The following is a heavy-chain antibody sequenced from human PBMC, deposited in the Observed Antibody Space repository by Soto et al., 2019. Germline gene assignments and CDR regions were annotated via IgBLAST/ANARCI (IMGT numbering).Heavy chain of an antibody. V-gene: IGHV3-30*18. Sequence: QVQLVESGGGEVQPGRSLTISCAASGFTFSTYGMHWVRQNPGKGLEWVAVISYDGTNKVYSNSVKGRFNISRDNFKNTLPLQINILRAAYKAVYSFAKDLQSYSDYDYYCYGMDVWCLWTRGTVSS. CDR2: ISYDGTNK. J-gene: IGHJ6*02. D-gene: IGHD5-12*01. CDR1: GFTFSTYG. CDR3: AKDLQSYSDYDYYCYGMDV.